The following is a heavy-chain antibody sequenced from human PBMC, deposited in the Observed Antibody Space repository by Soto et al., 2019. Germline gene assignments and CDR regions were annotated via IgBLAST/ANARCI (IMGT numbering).Heavy chain of an antibody. CDR3: ARSGPITYYYYYGMDV. D-gene: IGHD3-10*01. CDR2: IYPGDSDT. CDR1: GYSFTSYW. Sequence: GESLKISCKGSGYSFTSYWIGWVRQMPGKGLEWMGIIYPGDSDTRYSPSFQGQVTISADKSISTAYLQWSSLKASDTAMYYCARSGPITYYYYYGMDVWGQGTTVTVSS. J-gene: IGHJ6*02. V-gene: IGHV5-51*01.